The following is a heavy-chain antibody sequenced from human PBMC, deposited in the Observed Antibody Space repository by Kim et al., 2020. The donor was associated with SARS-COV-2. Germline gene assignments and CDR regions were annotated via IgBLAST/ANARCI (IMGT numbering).Heavy chain of an antibody. Sequence: YAAAYAASVKGRFTIYRDDSKNTGYLQMNRLKTEDAAVYYCTRPVASGDYWGQGTLVTVSS. V-gene: IGHV3-73*01. CDR2: YAA. J-gene: IGHJ4*02. CDR3: TRPVASGDY. D-gene: IGHD3-10*01.